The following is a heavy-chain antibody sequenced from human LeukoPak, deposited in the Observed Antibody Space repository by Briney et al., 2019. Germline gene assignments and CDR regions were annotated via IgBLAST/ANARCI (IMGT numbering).Heavy chain of an antibody. CDR1: GGSISSSNYY. V-gene: IGHV4-39*01. CDR2: IYYSGST. Sequence: SETLSLTCTVSGGSISSSNYYWGWIRQPPGKGLEWIGSIYYSGSTYYNPSLKSRVTISVDTSKNQFSLKLSSVTAADTAVYYCARRRSSRMGHSWFDPWGQGTLVSVSS. J-gene: IGHJ5*02. D-gene: IGHD6-13*01. CDR3: ARRRSSRMGHSWFDP.